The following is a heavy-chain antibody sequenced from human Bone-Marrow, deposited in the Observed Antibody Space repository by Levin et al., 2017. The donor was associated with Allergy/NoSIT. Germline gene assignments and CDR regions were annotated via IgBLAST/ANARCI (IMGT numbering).Heavy chain of an antibody. D-gene: IGHD3-16*01. CDR1: GYTFSSYG. J-gene: IGHJ4*02. CDR2: INPYNNNT. Sequence: ASVKVSCKTSGYTFSSYGIHWVRQAPGQGLEWLGWINPYNNNTNHARNIQGRVILTTETSASTAYMELGGLTSDDTAVYYCVRDPTYAYWGQGTLVIVSS. V-gene: IGHV1-18*01. CDR3: VRDPTYAY.